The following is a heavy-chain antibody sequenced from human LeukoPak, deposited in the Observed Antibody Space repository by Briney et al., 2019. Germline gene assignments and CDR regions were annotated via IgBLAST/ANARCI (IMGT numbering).Heavy chain of an antibody. Sequence: SETLSLTCTVSGGSISSNNYYWTWIRQPPGKGLEWIGGIYYSGNIYFNSSLKSRVTISIDTSKNHFSLRLTSVTAADTAVYYCARGLTTVSSYNWFDPWGQGTLVTVSS. J-gene: IGHJ5*02. D-gene: IGHD4-11*01. CDR3: ARGLTTVSSYNWFDP. V-gene: IGHV4-39*02. CDR2: IYYSGNI. CDR1: GGSISSNNYY.